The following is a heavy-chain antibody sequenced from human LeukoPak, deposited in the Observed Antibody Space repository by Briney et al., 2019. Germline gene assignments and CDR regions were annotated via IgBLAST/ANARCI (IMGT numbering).Heavy chain of an antibody. V-gene: IGHV3-30*04. D-gene: IGHD2-2*01. CDR2: ISYDGRNK. CDR3: AREIYYCSSTSCPLDY. J-gene: IGHJ4*02. CDR1: GFTFSSYA. Sequence: GGSLRLSCAASGFTFSSYAMHWVRQAPGKGVEGVAGISYDGRNKYYADSVKGRFTISRDNSKNTLYLQMNSLRAEDTAVYYCAREIYYCSSTSCPLDYWGQGTLVTVSS.